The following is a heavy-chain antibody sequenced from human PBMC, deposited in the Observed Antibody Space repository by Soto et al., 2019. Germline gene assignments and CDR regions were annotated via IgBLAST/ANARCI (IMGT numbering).Heavy chain of an antibody. CDR3: ASTSVVSGWGMGYYYYGMDV. J-gene: IGHJ6*02. D-gene: IGHD6-19*01. Sequence: GGSLRLSCAASGFTFSSYEMNWVRQAPGKGLEWVSYISSSGSTIYYADSVKGRFTISRDNAKNSLYLQMNSLRAEDTAVYYCASTSVVSGWGMGYYYYGMDVWGQGTTVTVSS. V-gene: IGHV3-48*03. CDR2: ISSSGSTI. CDR1: GFTFSSYE.